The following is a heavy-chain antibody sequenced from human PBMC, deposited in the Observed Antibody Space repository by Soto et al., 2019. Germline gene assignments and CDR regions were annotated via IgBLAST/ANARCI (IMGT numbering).Heavy chain of an antibody. V-gene: IGHV1-24*01. J-gene: IGHJ4*02. D-gene: IGHD3-22*01. CDR3: ATPYYYDSSGYYALNFDY. CDR2: FDPEDGET. CDR1: GYALTELS. Sequence: ASVKVSCKVSGYALTELSIHWVRQAPGKGLEWMEGFDPEDGETIYAQKFQGRVTMTEDTSTDTAYMELSSLRSEDTAVYYCATPYYYDSSGYYALNFDYWGQGTLVTVSS.